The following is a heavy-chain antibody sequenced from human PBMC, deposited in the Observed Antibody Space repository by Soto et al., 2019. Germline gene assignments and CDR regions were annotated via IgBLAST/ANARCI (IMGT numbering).Heavy chain of an antibody. Sequence: PSETLSLTCTVSGGSINRGDYYWSWIRQPPGKGLEWIGYVSSYRGTTYYNPSLKSRLTISLGTPMNQFSLKLSSVTASDTAMYYCARLANIFDFDNWGHGTLVTVSS. J-gene: IGHJ4*01. CDR1: GGSINRGDYY. CDR3: ARLANIFDFDN. V-gene: IGHV4-30-4*01. CDR2: VSSYRGTT. D-gene: IGHD2-21*01.